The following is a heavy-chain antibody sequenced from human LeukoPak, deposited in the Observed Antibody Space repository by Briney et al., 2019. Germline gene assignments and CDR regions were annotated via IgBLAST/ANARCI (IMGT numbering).Heavy chain of an antibody. V-gene: IGHV3-23*01. Sequence: PGGSLRLSCAASGFTFSSYAMSWVRQAPGKGLEWVSAISGSGGSTYYADSVKGRFTISRDNSKNSLYLQMDSLRAEDTAVYYCARDPPSRGTRYFDYWGQGTLVTVSS. J-gene: IGHJ4*02. CDR2: ISGSGGST. D-gene: IGHD3-16*01. CDR1: GFTFSSYA. CDR3: ARDPPSRGTRYFDY.